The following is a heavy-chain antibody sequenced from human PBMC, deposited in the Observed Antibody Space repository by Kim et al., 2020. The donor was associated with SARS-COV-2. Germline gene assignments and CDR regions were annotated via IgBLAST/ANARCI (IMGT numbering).Heavy chain of an antibody. Sequence: TANYPQKFQGRVTITAGESTSTAYMELSSLRSEDTAVYYCAKAAAGIYFDYWGQGTLVTVSS. V-gene: IGHV1-69*01. CDR3: AKAAAGIYFDY. J-gene: IGHJ4*02. CDR2: TA. D-gene: IGHD6-13*01.